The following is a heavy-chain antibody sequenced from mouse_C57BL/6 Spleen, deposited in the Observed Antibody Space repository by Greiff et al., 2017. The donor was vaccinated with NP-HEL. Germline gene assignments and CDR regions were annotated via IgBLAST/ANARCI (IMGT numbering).Heavy chain of an antibody. V-gene: IGHV5-9-1*02. CDR1: GFTFSSYA. CDR3: TRVGYYGFAY. D-gene: IGHD2-3*01. J-gene: IGHJ3*01. CDR2: ISSGGDYI. Sequence: EVKLMESGEGLVKPGGSLKLSCAASGFTFSSYAMSWVRQTPEKRLEWVAYISSGGDYIYYADTVKGRFTISRDNARNTLYLQMSSLKSEDTAMYYCTRVGYYGFAYWGQGTLVTVSA.